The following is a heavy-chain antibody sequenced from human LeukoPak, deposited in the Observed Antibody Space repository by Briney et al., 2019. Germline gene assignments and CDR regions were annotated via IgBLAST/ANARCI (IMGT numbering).Heavy chain of an antibody. J-gene: IGHJ3*02. V-gene: IGHV3-23*01. CDR2: FSFNGEST. CDR3: ARDLGGSTISGSFDI. Sequence: PGGSLRLSCAASGFTFSSYAMTWVRQAPGKGLEWVSSFSFNGESTYYADSAKGRFTISRDNSKNSLYLQMNSLRAEDTAVYYCARDLGGSTISGSFDIWGQGTMVTVSS. D-gene: IGHD3-9*01. CDR1: GFTFSSYA.